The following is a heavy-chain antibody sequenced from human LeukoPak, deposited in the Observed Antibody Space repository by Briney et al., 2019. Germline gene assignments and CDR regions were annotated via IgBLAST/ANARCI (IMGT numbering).Heavy chain of an antibody. CDR2: IYSGGST. Sequence: TGGPLRLSCAASGFTVSSNYMSWVRQAPGKGLEWVSVIYSGGSTYYADSVKGRFTISRDNSKNTLYLQMNSLRAEDTAVYYCASPGTHYYDSSGYVTGDYWGQGTLVTVSS. CDR3: ASPGTHYYDSSGYVTGDY. J-gene: IGHJ4*02. V-gene: IGHV3-53*01. D-gene: IGHD3-22*01. CDR1: GFTVSSNY.